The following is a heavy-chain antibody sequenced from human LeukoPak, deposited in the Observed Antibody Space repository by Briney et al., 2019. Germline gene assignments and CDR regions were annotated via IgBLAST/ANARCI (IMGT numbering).Heavy chain of an antibody. Sequence: GGSLRLSCAASGFTFSSYSMNWVRQAPGKGLEWVSSISSRGSYIYYADSVKGRFTISRDNAKNSLYLQMNSLRAEDTAVYYCAREGLWPDPPYFDYWGQGTLVTVSS. D-gene: IGHD4/OR15-4a*01. CDR2: ISSRGSYI. CDR1: GFTFSSYS. V-gene: IGHV3-21*01. J-gene: IGHJ4*02. CDR3: AREGLWPDPPYFDY.